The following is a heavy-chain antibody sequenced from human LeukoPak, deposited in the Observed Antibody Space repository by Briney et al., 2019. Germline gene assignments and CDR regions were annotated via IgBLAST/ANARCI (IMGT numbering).Heavy chain of an antibody. CDR3: GRVPSYYYDSSGYG. CDR2: IYTSGST. Sequence: SETLSLTCTVSCGSISSGSYYSSWIRQPAGKGLEWIGRIYTSGSTHYNPSVKSRVTISVDTSKNQFYLKLSSVTAAAPAVYYCGRVPSYYYDSSGYGWGEGTLVTVSS. J-gene: IGHJ4*02. V-gene: IGHV4-61*02. D-gene: IGHD3-22*01. CDR1: CGSISSGSYY.